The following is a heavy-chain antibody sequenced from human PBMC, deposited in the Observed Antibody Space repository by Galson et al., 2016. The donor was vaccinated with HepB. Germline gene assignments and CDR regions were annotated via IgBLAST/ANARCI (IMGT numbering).Heavy chain of an antibody. CDR2: INHSGST. V-gene: IGHV4-34*01. CDR3: AKVAPDYDFWRGYTVHYYLDY. J-gene: IGHJ4*02. D-gene: IGHD3-3*01. Sequence: SETLSLTCAVYGGSFSAYYWSWIRQPPGKGLEWIGKINHSGSTNYNPSLKSRVTISVGTSKKQFSLKLSSVTAADTAVYYCAKVAPDYDFWRGYTVHYYLDYWGQGTLVTVSS. CDR1: GGSFSAYY.